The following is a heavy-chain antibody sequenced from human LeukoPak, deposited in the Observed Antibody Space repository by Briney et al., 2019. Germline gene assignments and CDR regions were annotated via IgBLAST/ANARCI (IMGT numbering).Heavy chain of an antibody. CDR1: GGSISSSSYY. D-gene: IGHD5-12*01. CDR3: AREPTGVAIDY. Sequence: SETLSLTCTVSGGSISSSSYYWGWIRQPPGKGLEWIGSIYYSGSTYYNPSLKSRVTISVDTSKNQFSLKLTSVTAADTAVYYCAREPTGVAIDYWGQGTLVTVSS. V-gene: IGHV4-39*07. CDR2: IYYSGST. J-gene: IGHJ4*02.